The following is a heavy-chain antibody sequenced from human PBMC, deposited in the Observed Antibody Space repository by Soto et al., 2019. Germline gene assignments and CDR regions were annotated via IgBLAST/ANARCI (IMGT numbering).Heavy chain of an antibody. Sequence: GGSLRLSCAASGFTFSSYAMHWVRQAPGKGLEWVAVISYDGSNKYYADSVKGRFTISRDNSKNTLYLQMNSLRAEDTAVYYCARGVGYCSGGSCYDAFDIWGQGTMVTVSS. V-gene: IGHV3-30*04. CDR1: GFTFSSYA. D-gene: IGHD2-15*01. J-gene: IGHJ3*02. CDR3: ARGVGYCSGGSCYDAFDI. CDR2: ISYDGSNK.